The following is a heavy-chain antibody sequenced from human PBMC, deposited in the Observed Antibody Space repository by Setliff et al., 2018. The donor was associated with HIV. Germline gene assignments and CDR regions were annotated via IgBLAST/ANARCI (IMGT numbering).Heavy chain of an antibody. V-gene: IGHV4-39*01. J-gene: IGHJ4*02. D-gene: IGHD3-3*01. CDR3: VTVVQDDLGVALFDY. CDR2: IYFNGIT. CDR1: GGSITSGHYY. Sequence: LSLTCTVSGGSITSGHYYWGWIRQSPGKGLEWIGSIYFNGITHDNPSLKSRVTTSVDTSKNQFSLKLSSVTAADTAIYYCVTVVQDDLGVALFDYWGQGTLVTVSS.